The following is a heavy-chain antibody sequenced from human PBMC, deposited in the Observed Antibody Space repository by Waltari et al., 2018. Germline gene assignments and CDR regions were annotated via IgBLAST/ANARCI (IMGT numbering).Heavy chain of an antibody. CDR1: GGSIIRTTYS. Sequence: QLQLQESGPGLVKPSETLSLTCIVSGGSIIRTTYSLGWLPQPPGKGLEWIGSSYYSGSPNYNPSLKSRVTISVDTSKNRFSLKVSSVTAADTALYYCATHSANHDYHYYAMDVWGLGTTVTVSS. J-gene: IGHJ6*02. CDR2: SYYSGSP. CDR3: ATHSANHDYHYYAMDV. D-gene: IGHD2-15*01. V-gene: IGHV4-39*01.